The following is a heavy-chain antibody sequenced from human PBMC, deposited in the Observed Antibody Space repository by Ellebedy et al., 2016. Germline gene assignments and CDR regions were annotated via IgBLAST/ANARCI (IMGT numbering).Heavy chain of an antibody. V-gene: IGHV3-33*01. Sequence: GGFLRLSXAASGFTFSSYGMHWVRQPPGKGLEWVAVIWYDGSNKYYADSVKGRFTISRDNSKNTLYLQMNSLRAEDTAVYYCARDLHYGDYVNWYFDLWGRGTLVTVSS. CDR1: GFTFSSYG. CDR2: IWYDGSNK. CDR3: ARDLHYGDYVNWYFDL. J-gene: IGHJ2*01. D-gene: IGHD4-17*01.